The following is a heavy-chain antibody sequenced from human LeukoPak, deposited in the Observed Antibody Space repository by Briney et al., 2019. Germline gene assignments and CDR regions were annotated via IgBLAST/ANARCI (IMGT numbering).Heavy chain of an antibody. CDR3: AKDPRQELPYYYYYMDV. CDR1: GFTFRSYA. D-gene: IGHD1-26*01. V-gene: IGHV3-23*01. CDR2: ISGSGGST. Sequence: GGSLRLSCAASGFTFRSYAMSWVRQAPGKGLEWVSAISGSGGSTYYADSVKGRFTISRDNPKNTLYLQMNNLRAEDTAVYYWAKDPRQELPYYYYYMDVWGKGTTVTVSS. J-gene: IGHJ6*03.